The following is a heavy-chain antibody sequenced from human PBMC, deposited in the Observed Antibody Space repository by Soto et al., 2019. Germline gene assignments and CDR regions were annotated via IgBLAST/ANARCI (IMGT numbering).Heavy chain of an antibody. J-gene: IGHJ4*02. CDR1: GVSMTGSY. V-gene: IGHV4-59*01. D-gene: IGHD2-2*01. CDR3: AREGNSDATRYANFQS. Sequence: SETLSLTCSVSGVSMTGSYWNWIRQAPGKTLEWIGYVYYSGSTSYNRSLMSRVTISVDTSKNQFSLNLRSVTSADTALYYCAREGNSDATRYANFQSWGQGSLVTVSS. CDR2: VYYSGST.